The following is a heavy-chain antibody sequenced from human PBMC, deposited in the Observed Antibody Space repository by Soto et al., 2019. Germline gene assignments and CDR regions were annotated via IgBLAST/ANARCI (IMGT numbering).Heavy chain of an antibody. CDR3: ARDAGFGLFTFDY. CDR1: GYSISSGYY. CDR2: IYHSGST. V-gene: IGHV4-38-2*02. Sequence: SETLSLTCAVSGYSISSGYYWGWIRQPPGKGLEWIGSIYHSGSTYYNPSLKSRVTISVDTSKNQFSLKLSSVTAADTAVYYCARDAGFGLFTFDYWGQGTLVTVSS. D-gene: IGHD3-3*01. J-gene: IGHJ4*02.